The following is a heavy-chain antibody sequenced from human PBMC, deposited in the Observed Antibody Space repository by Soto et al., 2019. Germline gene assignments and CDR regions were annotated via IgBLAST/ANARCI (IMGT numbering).Heavy chain of an antibody. CDR2: IIPIFGTA. CDR3: ARDPGVVAATQYYYYGMDV. D-gene: IGHD2-15*01. CDR1: GGTFSSYA. V-gene: IGHV1-69*13. J-gene: IGHJ6*02. Sequence: GASVKVSCKASGGTFSSYAISWVRQAPGQGLEWMRGIIPIFGTANYAQKFQGRVTITADESTSTAYMELSSLRSEDTAVYYCARDPGVVAATQYYYYGMDVWGQGTTVTVSS.